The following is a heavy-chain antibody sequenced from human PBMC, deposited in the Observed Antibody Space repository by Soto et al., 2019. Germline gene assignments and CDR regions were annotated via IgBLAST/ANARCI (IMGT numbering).Heavy chain of an antibody. CDR1: GGTFSSYA. CDR3: ATCRYFESPYGMEV. CDR2: IIPIFGTA. V-gene: IGHV1-69*13. Sequence: RASVKVSFKASGGTFSSYAISWVRQAPGQGLEWMGGIIPIFGTANYAQKFQGRVTITADESTSTAYMELSSLRSEDTAVYYCATCRYFESPYGMEVWGQGTTVTVSS. J-gene: IGHJ6*02. D-gene: IGHD3-9*01.